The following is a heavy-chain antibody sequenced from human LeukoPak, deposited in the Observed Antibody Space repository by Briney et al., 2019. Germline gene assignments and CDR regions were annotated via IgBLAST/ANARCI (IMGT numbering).Heavy chain of an antibody. Sequence: GGSLRLSCAASGFTFSSYAMSWVRQAPGKGLEWVSAISGSGGSTYYADSVKGRFTISRDNSKNTRYLQMNSLRAEDTAVYYCAPIVVVPDKSSHFDCWGQGTLVTVSS. D-gene: IGHD2-2*01. CDR2: ISGSGGST. CDR1: GFTFSSYA. J-gene: IGHJ4*02. V-gene: IGHV3-23*01. CDR3: APIVVVPDKSSHFDC.